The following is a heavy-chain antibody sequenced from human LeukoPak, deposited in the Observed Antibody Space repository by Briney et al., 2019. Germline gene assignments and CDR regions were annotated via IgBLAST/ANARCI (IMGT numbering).Heavy chain of an antibody. J-gene: IGHJ6*04. CDR1: GFTFSSYA. CDR2: ISYDGSKK. D-gene: IGHD3-10*02. V-gene: IGHV3-30*04. CDR3: AELGITMIGGV. Sequence: PGGSLRLSCGASGFTFSSYAMHWVRQAPGKGLEWVALISYDGSKKYYADSVKGRFTISRDNSKNTLFLQMNSLRAEDTAVYYCAELGITMIGGVWGKGTTVTISS.